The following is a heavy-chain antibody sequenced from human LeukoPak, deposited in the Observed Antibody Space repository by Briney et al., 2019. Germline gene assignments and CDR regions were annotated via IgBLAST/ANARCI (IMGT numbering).Heavy chain of an antibody. CDR2: IIPIFGTA. CDR1: GGTFSSYA. D-gene: IGHD3-22*01. CDR3: ARDLGYYYDSSASTAVDY. Sequence: AAVKVSCKASGGTFSSYAISWVRQAPGQGLEWMGDIIPIFGTANYAEKLQGRVTITADESTRTAYMELSSLRSEDTAVYYCARDLGYYYDSSASTAVDYWGQGTLVTVSS. J-gene: IGHJ4*02. V-gene: IGHV1-69*13.